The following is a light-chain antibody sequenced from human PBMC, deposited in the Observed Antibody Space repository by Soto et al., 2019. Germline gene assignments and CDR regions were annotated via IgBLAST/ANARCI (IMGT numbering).Light chain of an antibody. CDR3: QQYGSSPNT. J-gene: IGKJ2*01. Sequence: EIVLTQSPGTLSLSPGERATLSCRASQSVSSSSLAWYQQKPGQAPRLLIYGASTRAAGIPDRFSGSGSGTDFTLTISRLEPEDFAVYSCQQYGSSPNTFGQGTKLEIK. V-gene: IGKV3-20*01. CDR1: QSVSSSS. CDR2: GAS.